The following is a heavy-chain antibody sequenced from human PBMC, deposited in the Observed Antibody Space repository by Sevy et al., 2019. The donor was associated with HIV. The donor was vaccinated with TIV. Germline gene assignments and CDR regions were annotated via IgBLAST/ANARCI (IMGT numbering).Heavy chain of an antibody. Sequence: GGSLRLSCAASGFTFDDYAMHWVRQAPGKGLEWVSGISWNSGSIGYADSVKGRFTISRDNAKNSLYLQMNSLRAEDTALYYCAKDRHEGEYKAGYFDYWGQGTLVTVSS. J-gene: IGHJ4*02. CDR1: GFTFDDYA. CDR2: ISWNSGSI. V-gene: IGHV3-9*01. D-gene: IGHD3-16*01. CDR3: AKDRHEGEYKAGYFDY.